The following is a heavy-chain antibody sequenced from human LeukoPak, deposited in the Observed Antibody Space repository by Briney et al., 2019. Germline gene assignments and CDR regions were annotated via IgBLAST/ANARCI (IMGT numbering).Heavy chain of an antibody. V-gene: IGHV3-30*04. CDR3: ARAIGY. CDR2: ISYDGSNK. CDR1: GFTFSSYA. Sequence: PGGSLRLSCAASGFTFSSYAMHWVRQAPGKGPEWVAVISYDGSNKYYADSVKGRFTISRDNSKNTLYLQMNSLRAEDTAVYYCARAIGYWGQGTLVTVSS. J-gene: IGHJ4*02.